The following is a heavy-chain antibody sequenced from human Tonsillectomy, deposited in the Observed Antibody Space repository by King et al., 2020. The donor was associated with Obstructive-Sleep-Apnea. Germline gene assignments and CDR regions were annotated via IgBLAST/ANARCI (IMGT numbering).Heavy chain of an antibody. CDR3: HGMDV. V-gene: IGHV3-30-3*01. CDR1: GFTFSSYA. Sequence: VQLVESGGGVVQPGRSLRLSCAASGFTFSSYAMHWVRQAPGKGLEWVAVISYDGSNKYYADSVKGRFTISRDNSKNTLYLQMNSLRAEDTAVYYSHGMDVWGQGTTVTVSS. CDR2: ISYDGSNK. J-gene: IGHJ6*02.